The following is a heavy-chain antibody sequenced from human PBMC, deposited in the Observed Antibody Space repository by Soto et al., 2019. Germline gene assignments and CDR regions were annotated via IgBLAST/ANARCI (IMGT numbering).Heavy chain of an antibody. Sequence: GGSLRLSCAASGFTFSSYWMHWVRQVPGKGLVWVSRISSDGSSTNYADSVKGRFTTSRDNAKNTLYLEMNSLRAEDTSVYYCERESSSLNRSLDYWGQG. CDR3: ERESSSLNRSLDY. J-gene: IGHJ4*02. D-gene: IGHD3-10*01. CDR2: ISSDGSST. V-gene: IGHV3-74*01. CDR1: GFTFSSYW.